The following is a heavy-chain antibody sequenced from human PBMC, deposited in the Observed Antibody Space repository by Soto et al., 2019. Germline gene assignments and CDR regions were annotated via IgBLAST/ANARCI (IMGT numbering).Heavy chain of an antibody. CDR1: GFSFGNYA. D-gene: IGHD6-19*01. J-gene: IGHJ4*02. V-gene: IGHV3-23*01. CDR3: AKKHSSGPFDY. CDR2: IRGSGGRT. Sequence: VGSLRLSCAASGFSFGNYAMSWVRQAPGKGLEWVSGIRGSGGRTDYADSVKSRFTISRDNSKNTLYLQMNSLRAEDAAVYYCAKKHSSGPFDYWGQGTLVTVSS.